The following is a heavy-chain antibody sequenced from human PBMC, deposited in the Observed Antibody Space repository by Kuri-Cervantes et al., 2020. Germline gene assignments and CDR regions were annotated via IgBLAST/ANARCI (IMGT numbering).Heavy chain of an antibody. CDR2: IYYSGCT. CDR1: GGSISSGGFY. Sequence: SETLSLTCTVSGGSISSGGFYWSWVRQHPGKGLEWIGYIYYSGCTYYNPSLKSRVTIPVDTSKNQFSLKLSSVTAADTAVYYCADYNLYYYGMDVWGQGTTVTVSS. J-gene: IGHJ6*02. CDR3: ADYNLYYYGMDV. V-gene: IGHV4-31*03. D-gene: IGHD1-1*01.